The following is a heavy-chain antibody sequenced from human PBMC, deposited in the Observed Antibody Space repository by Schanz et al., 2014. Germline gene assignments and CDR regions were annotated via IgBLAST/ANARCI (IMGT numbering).Heavy chain of an antibody. V-gene: IGHV3-30*18. CDR3: AKDSTHIDIVLVPTAIDY. CDR2: MSYDGSIK. CDR1: GFTFSSYA. J-gene: IGHJ4*02. Sequence: QEQLVESGGGLVQPGGSLRLSCAASGFTFSSYAMHWVRQAPGKGLEWVAAMSYDGSIKYYGDSVKGRFTISRDNSKNTLYLHMNTLRSEDTAVYYCAKDSTHIDIVLVPTAIDYWGQGTLVTVSS. D-gene: IGHD2-2*01.